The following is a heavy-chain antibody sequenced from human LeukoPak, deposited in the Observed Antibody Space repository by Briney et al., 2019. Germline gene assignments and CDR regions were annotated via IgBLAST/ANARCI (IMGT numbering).Heavy chain of an antibody. J-gene: IGHJ4*02. Sequence: SETLSLTCAVSGGSISSSNWWSWVRQPPGKGLEWIGEIYHSGSTNYNPSLNSRVTISVDKSKNQFSLKLSSVTAAATAVYYCARNQYYYDSSGYYPQPWDYWGQGTLVTVSS. CDR1: GGSISSSNW. CDR3: ARNQYYYDSSGYYPQPWDY. CDR2: IYHSGST. D-gene: IGHD3-22*01. V-gene: IGHV4-4*02.